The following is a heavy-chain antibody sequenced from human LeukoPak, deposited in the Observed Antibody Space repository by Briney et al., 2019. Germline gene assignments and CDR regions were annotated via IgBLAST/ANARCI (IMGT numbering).Heavy chain of an antibody. CDR2: ISSSGSTI. CDR1: GFTFSSYS. CDR3: ASTTFYYGSGSYYIAY. J-gene: IGHJ4*02. V-gene: IGHV3-48*04. D-gene: IGHD3-10*01. Sequence: GGSLRLSCAASGFTFSSYSMNWVRQAPGKGLEWVSYISSSGSTIYYADSVKGRFTISRDNAKNSLYLQMNSLRAEDTAVYYCASTTFYYGSGSYYIAYWGQGTLVTVSS.